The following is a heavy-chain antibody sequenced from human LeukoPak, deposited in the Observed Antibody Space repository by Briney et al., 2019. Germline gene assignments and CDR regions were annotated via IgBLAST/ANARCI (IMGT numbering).Heavy chain of an antibody. Sequence: GGSLRLSCAASGFTLSSYDMHWVRQCTGKGLEWVSAIGTAGDTYYSGSVKGRFTISRENSKNSLYLQMNSLRAGDTAVYYCARGSSGLDYWGQGTLVTVSS. CDR2: IGTAGDT. CDR3: ARGSSGLDY. D-gene: IGHD3-10*01. J-gene: IGHJ4*02. CDR1: GFTLSSYD. V-gene: IGHV3-13*04.